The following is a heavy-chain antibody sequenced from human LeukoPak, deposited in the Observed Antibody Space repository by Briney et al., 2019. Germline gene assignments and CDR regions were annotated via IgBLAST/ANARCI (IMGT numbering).Heavy chain of an antibody. CDR1: GGSISSGGYY. V-gene: IGHV4-30-2*01. J-gene: IGHJ3*02. D-gene: IGHD3/OR15-3a*01. CDR3: ARTLIFEGAFDI. CDR2: IYHSGST. Sequence: SQTLSLTCTVSGGSISSGGYYWSWIRQPPGKGLEWIGYIYHSGSTYYNPSLKSRVTISVDRSKNQFSLKLSSVTAADTAVYYCARTLIFEGAFDIWGQGTMVTVSS.